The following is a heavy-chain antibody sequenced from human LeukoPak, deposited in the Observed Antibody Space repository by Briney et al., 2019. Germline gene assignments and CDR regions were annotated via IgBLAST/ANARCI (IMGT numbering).Heavy chain of an antibody. D-gene: IGHD6-25*01. CDR2: IYYSGIT. V-gene: IGHV4-59*11. Sequence: SETLSLTCTVSGDSISSHSWSWLRQPPGRGLEWIGNIYYSGITNYNPSLKSRVTIPVDTSKNQFSLRLSSVTAADTAVYYCAREVDNSARWFDPWGQGTLVTVSS. CDR1: GDSISSHS. J-gene: IGHJ5*02. CDR3: AREVDNSARWFDP.